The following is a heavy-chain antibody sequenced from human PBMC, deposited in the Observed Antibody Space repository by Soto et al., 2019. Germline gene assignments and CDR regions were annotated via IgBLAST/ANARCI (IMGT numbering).Heavy chain of an antibody. CDR1: GFTFSSYG. CDR3: ARDGYDFWSGYYKNSNWFDP. J-gene: IGHJ5*02. CDR2: IWYDGSNK. D-gene: IGHD3-3*01. V-gene: IGHV3-33*01. Sequence: QVQLVESGGGVVQPGRSLRLSCAASGFTFSSYGMHWVRQAPGKGLEWVAVIWYDGSNKYYADSVKGRFTISRDNSKNTLYLQMNSLRAEDTAVYYCARDGYDFWSGYYKNSNWFDPWGQGTLVTVSS.